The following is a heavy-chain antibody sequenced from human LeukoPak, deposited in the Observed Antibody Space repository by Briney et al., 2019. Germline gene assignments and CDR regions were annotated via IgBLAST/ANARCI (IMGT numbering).Heavy chain of an antibody. CDR2: INHSGST. D-gene: IGHD3-16*02. CDR1: GGSFSGYY. Sequence: SETLSLTCAVYGGSFSGYYWSWIRQPPGKGLEWIGEINHSGSTNYNPSLKSRVTISVDTSKNQFSLKLSSVTAADTAVYYCARGLYYGYVWGSYRYTYYFDYWGQGTLVTVSS. CDR3: ARGLYYGYVWGSYRYTYYFDY. J-gene: IGHJ4*02. V-gene: IGHV4-34*01.